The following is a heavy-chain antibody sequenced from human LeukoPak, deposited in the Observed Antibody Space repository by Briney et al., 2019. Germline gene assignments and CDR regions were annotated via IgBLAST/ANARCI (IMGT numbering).Heavy chain of an antibody. D-gene: IGHD2-21*02. CDR2: IIPIFGTA. CDR3: ARAYCGGDCYPPLYDY. CDR1: GGTFSSYA. Sequence: SVKVSCKASGGTFSSYAISRVRQAPGQGLEWMGGIIPIFGTANYAQKFQGRVTITTDESTSTAYMELSSLRSEDTAVYYCARAYCGGDCYPPLYDYWGQGTLVTVSS. J-gene: IGHJ4*02. V-gene: IGHV1-69*05.